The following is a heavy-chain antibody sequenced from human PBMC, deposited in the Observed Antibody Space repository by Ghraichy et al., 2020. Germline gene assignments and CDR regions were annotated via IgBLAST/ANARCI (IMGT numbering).Heavy chain of an antibody. CDR2: INTFGRT. D-gene: IGHD2-21*02. CDR1: GGSFGGYY. J-gene: IGHJ4*02. V-gene: IGHV4-34*01. CDR3: ARGRYCGGDSCYPRPSSFGF. Sequence: SETLSLTCAVSGGSFGGYYWNLIRQPPGKGLEWLGEINTFGRTNYNPSLGSRVTLSVDTFNNQFSLRLASVTAADTATYYCARGRYCGGDSCYPRPSSFGFWGQGTLVSVSS.